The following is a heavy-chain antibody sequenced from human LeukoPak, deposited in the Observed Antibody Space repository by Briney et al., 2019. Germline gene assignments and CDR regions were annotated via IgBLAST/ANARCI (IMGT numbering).Heavy chain of an antibody. CDR1: GYTFTGYY. CDR2: INPNSGVT. CDR3: ARLANGYRNFDY. V-gene: IGHV1-2*02. Sequence: ASVKVSCKASGYTFTGYYMHWVRQAPGQGLEWMGWINPNSGVTKDAQKFQGRVTMTTDTSISTAYMELSSLRSDDTAVYYCARLANGYRNFDYWGQGTLVTVSS. D-gene: IGHD5-18*01. J-gene: IGHJ4*02.